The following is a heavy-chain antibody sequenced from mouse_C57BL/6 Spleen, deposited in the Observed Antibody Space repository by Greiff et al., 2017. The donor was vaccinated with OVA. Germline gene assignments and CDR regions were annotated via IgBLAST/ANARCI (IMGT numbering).Heavy chain of an antibody. V-gene: IGHV1-26*01. D-gene: IGHD1-1*01. CDR2: INPNNGGT. J-gene: IGHJ2*01. Sequence: EVQLQQSGPELVKPGASVKLSCKASGYTFTDYYMHWVKQSHGQGLEWIGNINPNNGGTSYNQKFKGKATLTVDKSSSTAYMELRSLTSEDSAVYDCARWGSTVGATKGFDYWGQGTTRTVSS. CDR1: GYTFTDYY. CDR3: ARWGSTVGATKGFDY.